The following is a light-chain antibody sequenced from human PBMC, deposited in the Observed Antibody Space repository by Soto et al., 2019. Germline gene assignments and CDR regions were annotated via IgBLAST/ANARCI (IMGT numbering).Light chain of an antibody. Sequence: QSALTHPASVSGCPGQSITISCTGTSSDVGGYNYVSWYQQHPGKAPKLMIYDVSNRPSGVSNRFSGSKSGNTASLTISGLQAEDEADYYCSSYTSSSTLVVFGGGTKLTVL. CDR1: SSDVGGYNY. J-gene: IGLJ2*01. CDR2: DVS. CDR3: SSYTSSSTLVV. V-gene: IGLV2-14*01.